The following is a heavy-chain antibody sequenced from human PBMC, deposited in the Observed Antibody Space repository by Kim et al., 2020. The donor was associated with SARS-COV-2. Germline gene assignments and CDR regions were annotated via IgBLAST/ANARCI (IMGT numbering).Heavy chain of an antibody. Sequence: GGSLRLSCGASGFSFSTYAFHWVRQAPGKGLEWLAVISYDGTVIYYVDSVKGRFTISRDNSKNTVHLQMSSLRVDDTAVYYCARSEGSGNYIDYWGQGTLVTVSS. D-gene: IGHD3-10*01. CDR2: ISYDGTVI. CDR1: GFSFSTYA. J-gene: IGHJ4*02. CDR3: ARSEGSGNYIDY. V-gene: IGHV3-30*04.